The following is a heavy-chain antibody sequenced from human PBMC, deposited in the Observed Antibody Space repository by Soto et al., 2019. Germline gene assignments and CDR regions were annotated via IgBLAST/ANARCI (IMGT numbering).Heavy chain of an antibody. J-gene: IGHJ3*02. CDR2: INHSGST. D-gene: IGHD3-22*01. CDR3: ARKYYYDSSGYYYGAFDI. CDR1: GGSFSGYY. Sequence: LTCAVYGGSFSGYYWSWIRQPPGKGLEWIGEINHSGSTNYNPSLKSRVTISVDTSKNQFSLKLSSVTAADTAVYYCARKYYYDSSGYYYGAFDIWGQGTMVTVSS. V-gene: IGHV4-34*01.